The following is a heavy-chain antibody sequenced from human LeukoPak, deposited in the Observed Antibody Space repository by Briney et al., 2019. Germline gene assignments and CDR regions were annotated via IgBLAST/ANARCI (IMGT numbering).Heavy chain of an antibody. D-gene: IGHD6-19*01. J-gene: IGHJ3*02. CDR1: GGSISSGDYY. CDR3: ARRHSGWDAFDI. Sequence: SETLSLTCTVSGGSISSGDYYWSWIRQPPGKGLEWIGYIYYSGSTYYNPSLKSRVTISVDTSKNQFSLRLSSVTAADTAVYYCARRHSGWDAFDIWGQGTMVTVSS. CDR2: IYYSGST. V-gene: IGHV4-30-4*01.